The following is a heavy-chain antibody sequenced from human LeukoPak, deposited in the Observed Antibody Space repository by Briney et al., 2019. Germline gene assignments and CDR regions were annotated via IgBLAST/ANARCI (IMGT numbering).Heavy chain of an antibody. J-gene: IGHJ4*02. CDR2: INHSGST. V-gene: IGHV4-34*01. CDR1: GGSFSGYY. Sequence: PSETLSLTCAVYGGSFSGYYWNWIRQPPGKGLEWIGKINHSGSTNYNPSLKSRVTISLDTSKNQFSLILHSVAAADTAVYYCARRSEFDNTHYHYFDYWGQGALVTVSS. CDR3: ARRSEFDNTHYHYFDY. D-gene: IGHD2-15*01.